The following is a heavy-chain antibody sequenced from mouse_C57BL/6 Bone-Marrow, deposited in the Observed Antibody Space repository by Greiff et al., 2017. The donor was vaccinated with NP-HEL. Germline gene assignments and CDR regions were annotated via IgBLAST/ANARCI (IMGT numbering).Heavy chain of an antibody. V-gene: IGHV6-3*01. CDR1: GFTFSNYW. CDR2: IRLKSDNYAT. CDR3: TFYSWFAY. Sequence: EVKLVESGGGLVQPGGSMKLSCVASGFTFSNYWMNWVRQSPEKGLEWVAQIRLKSDNYATHYAESVKGRFTISRDDSKSSVYLQMNNLRAEDTGIYYCTFYSWFAYWGQGTLGTVSA. J-gene: IGHJ3*01. D-gene: IGHD2-1*01.